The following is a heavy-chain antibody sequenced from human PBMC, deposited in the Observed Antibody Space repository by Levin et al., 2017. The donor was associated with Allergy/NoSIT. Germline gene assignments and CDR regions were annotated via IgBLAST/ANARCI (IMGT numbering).Heavy chain of an antibody. CDR1: GGSISSYY. CDR2: IYYSGST. CDR3: ARDHGDDDAFDS. D-gene: IGHD4-17*01. Sequence: SETLSLTCTVSGGSISSYYWSWIRQPPGKGLEWIGYIYYSGSTNYNPSLKSRVTISVDTSKNQFSLKLSSVTAADTAVYYCARDHGDDDAFDSWGQGTMVTVSS. J-gene: IGHJ3*02. V-gene: IGHV4-59*01.